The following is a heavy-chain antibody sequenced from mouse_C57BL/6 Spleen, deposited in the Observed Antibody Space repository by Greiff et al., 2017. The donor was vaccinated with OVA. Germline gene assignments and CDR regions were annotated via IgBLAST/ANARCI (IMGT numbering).Heavy chain of an antibody. CDR3: ARRGNWEHY. V-gene: IGHV1-26*01. CDR1: GYTFTDYY. D-gene: IGHD4-1*01. J-gene: IGHJ2*01. CDR2: INPNNGGT. Sequence: EVQLQQSGPELVKPGASVKISCKASGYTFTDYYMNWVKQSHGKSLEWIGDINPNNGGTSYNQKFKGKATLTVDKSSSTAYMELRSLTSEDSAVYYCARRGNWEHYWGQGTTLTVSS.